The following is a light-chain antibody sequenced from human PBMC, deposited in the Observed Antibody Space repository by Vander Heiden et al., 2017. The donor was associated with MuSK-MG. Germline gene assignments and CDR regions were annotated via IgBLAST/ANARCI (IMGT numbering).Light chain of an antibody. J-gene: IGLJ3*02. CDR3: RQYAGTRWV. Sequence: QSGLSLARAGCRSPGQSITISCTGTSSDVGGYNYVSWYQQHPGKAPILCMYDVSKRPSGVPDRFFGSKYGTTASLIRCGVQGEVDSYYHSRQYAGTRWVFGGGTKLTVL. CDR1: SSDVGGYNY. CDR2: DVS. V-gene: IGLV2-11*01.